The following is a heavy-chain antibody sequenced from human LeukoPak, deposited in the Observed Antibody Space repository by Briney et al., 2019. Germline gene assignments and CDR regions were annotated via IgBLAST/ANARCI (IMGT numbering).Heavy chain of an antibody. J-gene: IGHJ3*02. V-gene: IGHV4-30-4*01. CDR1: GXSISSGDYY. CDR3: ARGMVEMATITAFDI. D-gene: IGHD5-24*01. CDR2: IYYSGST. Sequence: SETLSLTCTVSGXSISSGDYYWSWIRQPPGKGLEWIGYIYYSGSTYYNPSLKSRVTISVDTSKNQFSLKLSSVTAADTAVYYCARGMVEMATITAFDIWGQGTMVTVSS.